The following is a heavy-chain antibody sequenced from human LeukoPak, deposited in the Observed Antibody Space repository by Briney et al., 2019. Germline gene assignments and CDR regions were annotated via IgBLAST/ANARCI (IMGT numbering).Heavy chain of an antibody. J-gene: IGHJ4*02. CDR2: INSAGST. Sequence: PGGSLRLTCAASGFTFSSYAMSWVRQAPGKGLEWVSAINSAGSTYYGDSVRGRFTISRDNSKNVLHLQMNSLRAEDTAPYYCAKDQNTVATAPFDYWGLGTLVTVSS. CDR1: GFTFSSYA. V-gene: IGHV3-23*01. CDR3: AKDQNTVATAPFDY. D-gene: IGHD4-17*01.